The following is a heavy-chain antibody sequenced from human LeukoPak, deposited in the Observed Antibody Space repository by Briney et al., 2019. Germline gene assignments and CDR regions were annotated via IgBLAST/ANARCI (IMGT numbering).Heavy chain of an antibody. D-gene: IGHD3-22*01. CDR3: ARSAITMIVVVNLDY. V-gene: IGHV3-30-3*01. CDR1: GFTFSSYA. Sequence: PGGSLRLSCAASGFTFSSYAVHWVRQAPGKGLEWVAVISYDGSNKYYADSVKGRFTISRDNSKNTLYLQMNSLRAEDTAVYYCARSAITMIVVVNLDYWGQGTLVTVSS. J-gene: IGHJ4*02. CDR2: ISYDGSNK.